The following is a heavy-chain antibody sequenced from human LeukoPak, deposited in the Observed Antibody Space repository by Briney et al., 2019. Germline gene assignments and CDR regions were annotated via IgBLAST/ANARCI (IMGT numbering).Heavy chain of an antibody. J-gene: IGHJ4*02. CDR2: ISSSSSYI. V-gene: IGHV3-21*01. Sequence: GGSLRLSCAASGFTFSSYSMDWVRQAPGKGLEWVSSISSSSSYIYYADSVKGRFTISRDNAKNSLYLQMNSLRAEDTAVYYCARGFYCSSSSCWDYWGQGTLVTVSS. CDR1: GFTFSSYS. D-gene: IGHD2-2*01. CDR3: ARGFYCSSSSCWDY.